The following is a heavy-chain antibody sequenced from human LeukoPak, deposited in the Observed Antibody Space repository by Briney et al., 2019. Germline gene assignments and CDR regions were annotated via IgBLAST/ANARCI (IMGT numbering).Heavy chain of an antibody. J-gene: IGHJ6*02. D-gene: IGHD2-2*02. CDR2: FIPIFGTA. Sequence: SVKVSCKASGGTFSSYAISWVRQAPGQGLEWMGGFIPIFGTANYAQKFQGRVTITADESTSTAYMELSSLRSEDTAVYYCARDDLGYQLLYDYYYYGMDVWGQGTTVTVSS. CDR1: GGTFSSYA. V-gene: IGHV1-69*13. CDR3: ARDDLGYQLLYDYYYYGMDV.